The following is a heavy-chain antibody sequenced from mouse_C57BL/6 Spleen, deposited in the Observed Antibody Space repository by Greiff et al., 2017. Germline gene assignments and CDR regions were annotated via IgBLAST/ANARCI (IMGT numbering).Heavy chain of an antibody. J-gene: IGHJ3*01. D-gene: IGHD1-1*01. Sequence: VQGVESGPELVKPGASVKISCKASGYAFSSSWMNWVKQRPGKGLEWIGRIYPGDGDTNYNGKFKGKATLTADKSSSTAYMQLSVLTSEDSAVYFCARYGTTVDPWFAYWGQGTLVTVSA. CDR3: ARYGTTVDPWFAY. V-gene: IGHV1-82*01. CDR1: GYAFSSSW. CDR2: IYPGDGDT.